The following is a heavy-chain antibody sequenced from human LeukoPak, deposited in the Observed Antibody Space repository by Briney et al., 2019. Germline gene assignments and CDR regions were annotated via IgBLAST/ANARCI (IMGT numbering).Heavy chain of an antibody. D-gene: IGHD3-10*01. CDR1: GFTFSSYG. Sequence: PGRSLRLSCAASGFTFSSYGMHWVRQAPGKGLEWVAVISYDGSNKYYADSVKGRFTISRDNSKNTLYLQMNSLRAEDTAVYYCARDGSGSKRDPFDYWGQGTLVTVSS. J-gene: IGHJ4*02. CDR2: ISYDGSNK. CDR3: ARDGSGSKRDPFDY. V-gene: IGHV3-30*03.